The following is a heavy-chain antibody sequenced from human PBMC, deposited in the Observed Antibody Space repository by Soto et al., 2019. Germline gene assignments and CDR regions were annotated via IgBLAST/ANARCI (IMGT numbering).Heavy chain of an antibody. CDR1: GFTFSSYA. J-gene: IGHJ6*02. CDR2: ISSDGSNK. V-gene: IGHV3-30-3*01. Sequence: QVQLVESGGGVVQPGRSLRLSCAASGFTFSSYAMHWVRQAPGKGLEWVAVISSDGSNKYYADSVKGRFTISRDNSKKTLYLQMNSLRAEDTAVYYGARDQVYSSGRYRGGMDVWGQGTTVTVSS. CDR3: ARDQVYSSGRYRGGMDV. D-gene: IGHD6-19*01.